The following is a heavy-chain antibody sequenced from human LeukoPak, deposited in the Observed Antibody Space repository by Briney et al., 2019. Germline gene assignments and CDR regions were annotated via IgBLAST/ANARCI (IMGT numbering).Heavy chain of an antibody. CDR3: ARATGISAAAN. J-gene: IGHJ4*02. V-gene: IGHV4-59*01. CDR1: GGSISSYY. CDR2: IYYSGST. Sequence: SETLSLTCTVSGGSISSYYWSRIRQPPGKGLEWIGYIYYSGSTNYNPSLKSRVTISVDTSKNQFSLKLSSVTAADTAVYYCARATGISAAANWGQGTLVTVSS. D-gene: IGHD6-13*01.